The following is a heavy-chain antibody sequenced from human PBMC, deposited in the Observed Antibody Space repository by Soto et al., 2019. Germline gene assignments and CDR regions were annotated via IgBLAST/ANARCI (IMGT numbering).Heavy chain of an antibody. V-gene: IGHV1-69*02. CDR3: ARPGSRDDYFDY. CDR2: IIPILGIA. D-gene: IGHD3-10*01. Sequence: QVQLVQSGAEVKKPGSSVKVSCKASGGTFSSYTISWVRQAPGQGLEWMGRIIPILGIANYAQKFQDRVTITADKSTSTAYMELSSLRSEDTAVYYCARPGSRDDYFDYWGQGTLVTVSS. CDR1: GGTFSSYT. J-gene: IGHJ4*02.